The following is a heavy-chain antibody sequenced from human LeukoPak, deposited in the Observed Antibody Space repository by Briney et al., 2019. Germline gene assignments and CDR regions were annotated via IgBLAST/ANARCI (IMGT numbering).Heavy chain of an antibody. J-gene: IGHJ4*02. V-gene: IGHV4-34*01. Sequence: SETLSLTCAVYGGSFSGYYWSWLRQPPGKGLEWIGEINHSGSTNYNPSLKSRVTISVDTSKNQFSLKLSSVTAADTAVYYCAKHDYGGNSWKERLDYFDYWGQGTLVTVSS. CDR2: INHSGST. CDR3: AKHDYGGNSWKERLDYFDY. D-gene: IGHD4-23*01. CDR1: GGSFSGYY.